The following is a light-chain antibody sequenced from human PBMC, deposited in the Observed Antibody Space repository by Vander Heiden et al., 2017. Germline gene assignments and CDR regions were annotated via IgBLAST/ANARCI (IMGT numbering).Light chain of an antibody. CDR3: LQHNSYPLT. CDR2: AAS. J-gene: IGKJ4*01. V-gene: IGKV1-17*01. Sequence: DIQMTQSPSSLSASVGDGVTITCRASQGIRNDLSWYQQKQKPGKVPERLIYAASILQSDVPSRFSGSGSGTEFTLTISSLQPEDFATYYCLQHNSYPLTFGGGTKVEIK. CDR1: QGIRND.